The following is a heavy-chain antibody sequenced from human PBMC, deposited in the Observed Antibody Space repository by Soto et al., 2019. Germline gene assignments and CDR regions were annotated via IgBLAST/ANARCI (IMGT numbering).Heavy chain of an antibody. CDR1: GFTFSSYA. D-gene: IGHD2-15*01. V-gene: IGHV3-23*01. J-gene: IGHJ1*01. CDR3: AKDSGYCSGGSCFRPEYFQH. Sequence: HPGGSLRLSCAASGFTFSSYAMSWVRQAPGKGLEWVSAISGSGGSTYYADSVKGRFTISRDNSKNTLYLQMNSLRAEDTAVYYCAKDSGYCSGGSCFRPEYFQHWGQGTLVTVSS. CDR2: ISGSGGST.